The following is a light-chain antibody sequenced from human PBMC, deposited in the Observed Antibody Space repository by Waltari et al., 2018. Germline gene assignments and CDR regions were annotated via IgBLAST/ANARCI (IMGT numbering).Light chain of an antibody. Sequence: DIQMTQSPSTLSASVGDRVTITCRASQSISSWLAWYQQKPRKAPKFLIYKASNLESGVPSRFSGSGSGTEFTLTISSLQPDDFATYYCQHYNSFPWTFGQGTKVEIK. V-gene: IGKV1-5*03. J-gene: IGKJ1*01. CDR1: QSISSW. CDR3: QHYNSFPWT. CDR2: KAS.